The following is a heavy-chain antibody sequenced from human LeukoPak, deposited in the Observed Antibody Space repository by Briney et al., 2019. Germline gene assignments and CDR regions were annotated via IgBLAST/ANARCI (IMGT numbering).Heavy chain of an antibody. CDR2: INILSNYI. V-gene: IGHV3-21*01. CDR1: GFTFSSYS. J-gene: IGHJ4*02. CDR3: ARDSHSSSWYSEFDY. D-gene: IGHD6-13*01. Sequence: GWSLTLSCAASGFTFSSYSMNGVRQAPGKGLEWVSSINILSNYIYYADSVKGRFTLSRDNAKNSLYLQMNSLRAEDAAVYYCARDSHSSSWYSEFDYWGQGTLVTVSS.